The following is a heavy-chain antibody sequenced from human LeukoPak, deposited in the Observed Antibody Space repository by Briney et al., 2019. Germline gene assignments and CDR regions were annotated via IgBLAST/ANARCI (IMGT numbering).Heavy chain of an antibody. CDR1: GASISQYY. V-gene: IGHV4-4*09. Sequence: SETLSLTCTVSGASISQYYWSWIRQTPEKGLEWMGHIHTSGAGTYYPSLKSRLTMSIDTSRNQLSLKLTSVTAADTAVYFCARLGSYLDFWGQGALVTVSS. CDR3: ARLGSYLDF. J-gene: IGHJ4*02. CDR2: IHTSGAG. D-gene: IGHD1-26*01.